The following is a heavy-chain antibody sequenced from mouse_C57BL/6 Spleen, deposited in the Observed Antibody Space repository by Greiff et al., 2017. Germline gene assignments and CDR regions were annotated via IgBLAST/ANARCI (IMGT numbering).Heavy chain of an antibody. V-gene: IGHV5-17*01. Sequence: EVKLVESGGGLVKPGGSLQLSCAASGFTFSDYGMHWVRQAPEKGLEWVAYISSGSSTIYYADTVTGRFTISRDNAKNTLFLQMTSLRAEDTAMYYCARQDWDHYFDYWGQGTTRTVSS. CDR3: ARQDWDHYFDY. CDR1: GFTFSDYG. CDR2: ISSGSSTI. J-gene: IGHJ2*01. D-gene: IGHD4-1*01.